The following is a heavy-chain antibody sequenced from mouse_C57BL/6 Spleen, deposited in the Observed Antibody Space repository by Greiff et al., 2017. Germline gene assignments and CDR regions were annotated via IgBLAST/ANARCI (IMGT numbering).Heavy chain of an antibody. J-gene: IGHJ4*01. CDR2: IYPGDGDT. CDR1: GTAFGSTW. V-gene: IGHV1-80*01. CDR3: ATEGSGAMDY. Sequence: QVQLQQSGAELVKPGASGRISAKPFGTAFGSTWRNWVKQRPGRGFEWIGQIYPGDGDTNYNGKFKGKATLTADKSSSTAYMQLSSLTSEDSAVYFCATEGSGAMDYWGQGTSVTVSS. D-gene: IGHD1-1*01.